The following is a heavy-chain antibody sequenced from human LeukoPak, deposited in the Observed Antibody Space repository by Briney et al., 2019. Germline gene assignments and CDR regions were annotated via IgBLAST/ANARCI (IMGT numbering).Heavy chain of an antibody. CDR3: ARVGYSSSWYSSY. V-gene: IGHV3-23*01. J-gene: IGHJ4*02. CDR1: GFTFSSYA. CDR2: ISHSGAST. D-gene: IGHD6-13*01. Sequence: GGSLRLSYAASGFTFSSYAMNWVRQAPGKGLEWVSAISHSGASTYYADSVKGRFTISRDNAKNSLYLQMNSLRAEDTAVYYCARVGYSSSWYSSYWGQGTLVTVSS.